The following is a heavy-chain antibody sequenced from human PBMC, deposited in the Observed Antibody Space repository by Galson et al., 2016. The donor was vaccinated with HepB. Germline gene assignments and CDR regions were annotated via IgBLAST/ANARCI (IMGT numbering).Heavy chain of an antibody. D-gene: IGHD3-10*01. V-gene: IGHV3-30-3*01. CDR3: ARDLELLGGGYGAFDI. J-gene: IGHJ3*02. Sequence: SLRLSCAASGFTFSNYPMHWVRQAPGKGLEWVAVISFDGNNQYYADSVKGRFTISRDISKNTLYLQMNSLRAEDTAVYYCARDLELLGGGYGAFDIWGQGTLVTVSS. CDR2: ISFDGNNQ. CDR1: GFTFSNYP.